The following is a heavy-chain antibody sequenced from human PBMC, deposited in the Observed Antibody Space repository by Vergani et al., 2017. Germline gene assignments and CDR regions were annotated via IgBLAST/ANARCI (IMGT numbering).Heavy chain of an antibody. CDR1: GGTFSNYA. CDR3: ASGYYDSSATDAFDI. V-gene: IGHV1-69*04. J-gene: IGHJ3*02. Sequence: QVQLVQSGAEVKKPGSSVKVSCKASGGTFSNYAISWVRQAPGQGLEWMGRIIPILGIANYAQNFQGRVTITADKSTSTAYMELSSLRSEDTAVYYCASGYYDSSATDAFDIWGQGTMVTVSS. D-gene: IGHD3-22*01. CDR2: IIPILGIA.